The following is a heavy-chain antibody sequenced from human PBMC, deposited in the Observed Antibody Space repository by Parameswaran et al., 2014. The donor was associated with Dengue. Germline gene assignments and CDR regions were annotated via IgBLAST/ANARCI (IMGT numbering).Heavy chain of an antibody. CDR3: ASDELRYFDWLSPGPDRSDY. CDR2: ISSSSSYI. V-gene: IGHV3-21*01. Sequence: VRQAPGKGLEWVSSISSSSSYIYYADSVKGRFTISRDNAKNSLYLQMNSLRAEDTAVYYCASDELRYFDWLSPGPDRSDYWGQGTLVTVSS. D-gene: IGHD3-9*01. J-gene: IGHJ4*02.